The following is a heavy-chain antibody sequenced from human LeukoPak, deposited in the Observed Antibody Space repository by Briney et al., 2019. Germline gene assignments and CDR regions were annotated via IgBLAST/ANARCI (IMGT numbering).Heavy chain of an antibody. CDR2: IYYSGST. J-gene: IGHJ4*02. V-gene: IGHV4-39*01. D-gene: IGHD1-1*01. CDR1: GGSISSSSYY. Sequence: SETLSLTCTVSGGSISSSSYYWGWIRQPPGKGLEWIGSIYYSGSTYYNPSLKSRVTISVDTSKNQFSLKLRSVTAADTAVYYCGGYVDETLLFDYWGQGTLVTVSS. CDR3: GGYVDETLLFDY.